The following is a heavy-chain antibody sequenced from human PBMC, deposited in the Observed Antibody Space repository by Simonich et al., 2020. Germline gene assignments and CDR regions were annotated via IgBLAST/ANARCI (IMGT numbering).Heavy chain of an antibody. CDR3: ARHYYGDYYFDY. D-gene: IGHD4-17*01. CDR1: GFTFSSYE. V-gene: IGHV3-48*03. CDR2: LSVSGSNK. Sequence: EVQLVASSGGLVQPGGSLRLSCAASGFTFSSYEINWVRQSPWKWLEVVSSLSVSGSNKYYAGSVKGRFTISRDNDKNSLYLQLNSLRAEDTAVYYCARHYYGDYYFDYWGQGTLVTVSS. J-gene: IGHJ4*02.